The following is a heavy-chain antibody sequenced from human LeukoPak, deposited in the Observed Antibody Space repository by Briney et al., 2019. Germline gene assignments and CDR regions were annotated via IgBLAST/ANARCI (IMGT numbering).Heavy chain of an antibody. V-gene: IGHV1-46*03. CDR3: SRGEYYDSSGWSDP. Sequence: ASVKVSFKSSVYTFAMYYIHWVRQAPGQGLEWMGIISPSGGSTRYAQKFQGRVTMTRDTSTSTVYMALSSLGSDATAVYYCSRGEYYDSSGWSDPWGQGTLVTVSS. J-gene: IGHJ5*02. CDR1: VYTFAMYY. CDR2: ISPSGGST. D-gene: IGHD3-22*01.